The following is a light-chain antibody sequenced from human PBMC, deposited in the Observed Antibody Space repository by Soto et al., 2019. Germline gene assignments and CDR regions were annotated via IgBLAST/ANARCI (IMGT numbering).Light chain of an antibody. CDR1: QSVSSN. J-gene: IGKJ4*01. CDR3: QQYNNWPPVT. Sequence: ELVMTQSPATLSVSPGDRATLSCRASQSVSSNLAWYQQKPGQAPRLLIYGASTRATGIPARFSGSGSGTEFTLTISSLQSEDFAIYYCQQYNNWPPVTFGGGTKVEIK. CDR2: GAS. V-gene: IGKV3-15*01.